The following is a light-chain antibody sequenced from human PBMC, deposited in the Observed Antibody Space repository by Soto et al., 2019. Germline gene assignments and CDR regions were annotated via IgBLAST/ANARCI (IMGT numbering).Light chain of an antibody. V-gene: IGKV1-39*01. Sequence: IQMNQSPSSLSASVGDRVTISCRASQGIRNDVGWYQQKPGKAPQXLIYTASSLQSGIPSSVSGRGSGTDVTLTISSLQPEDFATYYCQQSNSTPLTFGGGTKVDIK. J-gene: IGKJ4*01. CDR3: QQSNSTPLT. CDR2: TAS. CDR1: QGIRND.